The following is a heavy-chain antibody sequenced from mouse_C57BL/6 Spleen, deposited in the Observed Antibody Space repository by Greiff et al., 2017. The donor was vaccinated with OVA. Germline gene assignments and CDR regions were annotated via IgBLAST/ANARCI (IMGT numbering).Heavy chain of an antibody. CDR2: IWSDGST. CDR1: GFSLTSYG. J-gene: IGHJ4*01. D-gene: IGHD3-2*02. V-gene: IGHV2-6-1*01. Sequence: QVQLQQSGPGLVAPSQSLSITCTVSGFSLTSYGVHWVRQPPGKGLEWLVVIWSDGSTTYNSALKSRLSISKDNSKSQVFLKMNSLQTDDTAMYYCARQTLDSSGAMDYWGQGTSVTVSS. CDR3: ARQTLDSSGAMDY.